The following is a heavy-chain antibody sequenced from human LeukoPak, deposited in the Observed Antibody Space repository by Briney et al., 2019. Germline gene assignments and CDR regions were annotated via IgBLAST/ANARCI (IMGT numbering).Heavy chain of an antibody. Sequence: SVKVSCKASGGTFSSYAISWVRQAPGQGLEWMGGIIPIFGTANYAQKFQGRVTITADESTSTAYMELSSLRSEDTAVYYCARGAGRETAGPYYYYYCYMDVWGKGTTVTVSS. CDR2: IIPIFGTA. CDR1: GGTFSSYA. D-gene: IGHD5-18*01. J-gene: IGHJ6*03. CDR3: ARGAGRETAGPYYYYYCYMDV. V-gene: IGHV1-69*13.